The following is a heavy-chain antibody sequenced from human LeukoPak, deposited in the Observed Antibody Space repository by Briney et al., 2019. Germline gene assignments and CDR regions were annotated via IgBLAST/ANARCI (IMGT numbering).Heavy chain of an antibody. CDR3: ARGGGLYGADN. Sequence: PSETLSLTCTVSGGSISSSSYYWGWIRQPPGKGLEWIGSIYYSGRTYYNPSLKSRVTISVDTSKNQFSLKLSSVTAADTAVYYCARGGGLYGADNWGQGTLVTVSS. J-gene: IGHJ4*02. V-gene: IGHV4-39*07. CDR2: IYYSGRT. D-gene: IGHD4-17*01. CDR1: GGSISSSSYY.